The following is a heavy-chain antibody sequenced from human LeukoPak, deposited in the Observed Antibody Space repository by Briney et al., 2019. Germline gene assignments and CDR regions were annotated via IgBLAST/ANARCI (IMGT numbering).Heavy chain of an antibody. CDR3: AREDSGSFDS. CDR1: GFTFSTSS. V-gene: IGHV3-30*04. J-gene: IGHJ4*02. CDR2: ISYDGRNT. D-gene: IGHD1-26*01. Sequence: GGSLRLSCEDSGFTFSTSSMHWVRQAPGRGLERVAVISYDGRNTYYAGSVKGRFTISRDNSKNTMFLQMDSLRVEDTAVYYCAREDSGSFDSWGQGTLVIVSS.